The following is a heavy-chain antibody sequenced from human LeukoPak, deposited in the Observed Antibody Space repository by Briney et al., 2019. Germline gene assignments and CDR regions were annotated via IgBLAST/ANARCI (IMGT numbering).Heavy chain of an antibody. D-gene: IGHD6-19*01. J-gene: IGHJ5*01. Sequence: GGSLRLSCAASGFTFSSYAMHWVRQAPGKGLEWVAVIWYDGSNKYYADSVKGRFTISRDNSKNTLYLQMNSLRAEDTAVYYCAKGAPSGSGWYSYWFVSWGQGTLVTVSS. V-gene: IGHV3-33*06. CDR2: IWYDGSNK. CDR1: GFTFSSYA. CDR3: AKGAPSGSGWYSYWFVS.